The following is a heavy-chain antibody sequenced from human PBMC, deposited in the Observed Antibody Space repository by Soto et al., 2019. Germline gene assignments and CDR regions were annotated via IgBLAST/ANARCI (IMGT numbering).Heavy chain of an antibody. CDR3: ARDPLSSFGMDV. D-gene: IGHD3-10*02. CDR1: GDTFSSYA. V-gene: IGHV1-69*13. J-gene: IGHJ6*02. CDR2: IIPTFGRT. Sequence: GASVKVSCKASGDTFSSYAISWVRQAPGKGLEWMGKIIPTFGRTNYAQKFQGRLTISADDSTSTAYMGLTSLESDDTAVYYCARDPLSSFGMDVWGQGTTVTVSS.